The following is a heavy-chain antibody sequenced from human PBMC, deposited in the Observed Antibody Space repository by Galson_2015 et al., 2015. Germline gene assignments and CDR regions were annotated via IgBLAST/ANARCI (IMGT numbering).Heavy chain of an antibody. CDR3: ARDLGKSGSYYPNWFDP. D-gene: IGHD1-26*01. CDR2: IYYSGST. V-gene: IGHV4-39*07. Sequence: SETLSLTCTVSGGSISGSSYYWGWIRQPPGKGLEWIGSIYYSGSTYYNPSLKSRVTISVDTSKNQFSLKLSSVTAADTAVYYCARDLGKSGSYYPNWFDPWGQGTLVTVSS. CDR1: GGSISGSSYY. J-gene: IGHJ5*02.